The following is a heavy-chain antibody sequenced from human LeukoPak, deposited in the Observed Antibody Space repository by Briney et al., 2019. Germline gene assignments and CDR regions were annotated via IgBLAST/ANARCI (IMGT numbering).Heavy chain of an antibody. Sequence: GGSLRLSSRDSGFTVSSNSISWVHQGPGNGLEWVSFIYNDNTHYSDTVKGRFTISRDNSTNTLYLQMNSLRVDDTAAYYCVKGSKGGMIVPGERPKYFHHWGQGTLVTVSS. D-gene: IGHD3-10*01. CDR2: IYNDNT. V-gene: IGHV3-53*01. J-gene: IGHJ1*01. CDR3: VKGSKGGMIVPGERPKYFHH. CDR1: GFTVSSNS.